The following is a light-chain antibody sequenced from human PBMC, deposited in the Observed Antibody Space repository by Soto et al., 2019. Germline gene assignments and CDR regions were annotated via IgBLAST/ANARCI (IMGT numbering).Light chain of an antibody. Sequence: QSALTQPASVSGSPGRSITISCTGTSSDVGGYNYVSWYQHHPGKAPELMIFEVSNRPSGVSHRFSGSKSGNTASLTISGLQTEDEGDYYCSSYTSSSTRVFGTGTKLTVL. J-gene: IGLJ1*01. CDR3: SSYTSSSTRV. CDR1: SSDVGGYNY. V-gene: IGLV2-14*01. CDR2: EVS.